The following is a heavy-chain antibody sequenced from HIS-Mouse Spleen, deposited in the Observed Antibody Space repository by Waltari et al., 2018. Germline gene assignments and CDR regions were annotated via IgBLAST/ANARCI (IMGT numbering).Heavy chain of an antibody. D-gene: IGHD1-26*01. CDR3: AKDRGSQFDY. Sequence: QVQLVESGGGVVQPGRSLRLSCAASGFTFSSYGMHWVRQAPGKGLEWVAVISYDGSNKYYADSVKGRFTISRDNSKNTLYLQMNSLRAEDTDVYYCAKDRGSQFDYWGQGTLVTVSS. V-gene: IGHV3-30*18. CDR2: ISYDGSNK. J-gene: IGHJ4*02. CDR1: GFTFSSYG.